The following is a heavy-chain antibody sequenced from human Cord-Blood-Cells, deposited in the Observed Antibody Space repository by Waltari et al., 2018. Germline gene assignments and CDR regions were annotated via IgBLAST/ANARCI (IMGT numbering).Heavy chain of an antibody. V-gene: IGHV4-39*07. J-gene: IGHJ4*02. CDR3: AGRHYGSGSYDY. D-gene: IGHD3-10*01. Sequence: QLQLQESGPGLVKPSETLSLTCTVSGGSISSSSYYWGWIRQPPGKGLEWIGSIYYSGSTYYNPSLQSRVTISVDTSKNQFSLKLSSVTAADTAVYYCAGRHYGSGSYDYWGQGTLVTVSS. CDR1: GGSISSSSYY. CDR2: IYYSGST.